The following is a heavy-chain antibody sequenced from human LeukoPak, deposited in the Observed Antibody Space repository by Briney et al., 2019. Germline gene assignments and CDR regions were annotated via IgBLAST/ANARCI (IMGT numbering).Heavy chain of an antibody. V-gene: IGHV4-59*08. D-gene: IGHD6-19*01. Sequence: SETLSLTCTFSGGSISSYYWSWIRQPPGKGLEWIGYIYYSGSTNYNPSLKSRVTISVDTSKNQFSLKLSSVTAADTAVYYCARQYGYSSGWYNPFFDYWGQGTLVTVSS. CDR3: ARQYGYSSGWYNPFFDY. CDR2: IYYSGST. CDR1: GGSISSYY. J-gene: IGHJ4*02.